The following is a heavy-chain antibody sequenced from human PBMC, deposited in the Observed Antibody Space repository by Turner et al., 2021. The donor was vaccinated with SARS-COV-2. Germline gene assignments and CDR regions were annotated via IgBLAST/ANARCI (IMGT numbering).Heavy chain of an antibody. CDR3: ARLMDTAMDYYGTDV. CDR2: IDYSGSA. J-gene: IGHJ6*02. CDR1: GGSMSSSSYY. D-gene: IGHD5-18*01. Sequence: QLQLQESGPGLVKPSETLSLTCTVSGGSMSSSSYYWGWIRQPPGKGLEWIGNIDYSGSAYYNPSLKSRVTISVDPSKNQFSLKLTSVTAADTAVYYCARLMDTAMDYYGTDVWGQGTTVTVSS. V-gene: IGHV4-39*01.